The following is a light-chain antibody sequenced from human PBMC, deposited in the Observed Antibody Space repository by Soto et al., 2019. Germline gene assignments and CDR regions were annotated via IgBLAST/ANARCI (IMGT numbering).Light chain of an antibody. CDR1: QSVSSSY. CDR2: GAS. J-gene: IGKJ3*01. CDR3: QQDGSSPLFT. V-gene: IGKV3-20*01. Sequence: EIVLTQSPGTLSLSPGERATLSCRASQSVSSSYLAWYQQKPGQAPRLLIYGASSRATGIPDRFSGSGSGTDFTLTIIRLEPEDVAVYYCQQDGSSPLFTFGPGTKVDIK.